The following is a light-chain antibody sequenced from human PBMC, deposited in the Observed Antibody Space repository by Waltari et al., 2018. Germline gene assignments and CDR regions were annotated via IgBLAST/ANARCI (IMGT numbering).Light chain of an antibody. CDR3: QQYSSKYT. Sequence: DIQMTQSPSTLSASVGDRVTITCRASQSISRWLAWDQQTPGKVPKLLIYKASTLESGVPARFSGTGSGTDFNLTISSLQPDDLATYYCQQYSSKYTFGQGTKLEIK. CDR2: KAS. J-gene: IGKJ2*01. CDR1: QSISRW. V-gene: IGKV1-5*03.